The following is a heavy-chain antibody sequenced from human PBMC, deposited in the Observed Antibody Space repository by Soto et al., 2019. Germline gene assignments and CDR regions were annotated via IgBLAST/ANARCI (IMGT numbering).Heavy chain of an antibody. V-gene: IGHV1-69*16. Sequence: QVQLVQSGAEVKEPGSSVRVSCKASGGTFDNFIMNWVRQTPGQGLEWMGGIVPMLGTPTYAEKFKGRVTISSTGSTSTMYNEVTSLRSEDTAIYYCARNGTYSSSLSQYSGMDVWGQGTTVTVSS. CDR2: IVPMLGTP. CDR3: ARNGTYSSSLSQYSGMDV. CDR1: GGTFDNFI. D-gene: IGHD1-26*01. J-gene: IGHJ6*02.